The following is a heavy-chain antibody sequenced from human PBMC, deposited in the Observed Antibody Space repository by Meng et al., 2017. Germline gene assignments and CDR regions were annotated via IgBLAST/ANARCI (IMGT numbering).Heavy chain of an antibody. CDR1: GGSFSGYY. Sequence: VEVRPWGAGLLSPSGPLSLTWPVYGGSFSGYYWNWIRQPPGKGLEWIGEINEFGSTNYNPSLKSRVTILVDTSKNQFSLKLRSVTAADTAVYYCARQRGPDFWGQGSLVTVSS. V-gene: IGHV4-34*01. CDR3: ARQRGPDF. CDR2: INEFGST. D-gene: IGHD5-12*01. J-gene: IGHJ4*02.